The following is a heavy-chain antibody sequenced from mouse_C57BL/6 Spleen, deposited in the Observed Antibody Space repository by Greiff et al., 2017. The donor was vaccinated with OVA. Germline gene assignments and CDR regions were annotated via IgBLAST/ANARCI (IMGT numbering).Heavy chain of an antibody. J-gene: IGHJ1*01. V-gene: IGHV1-66*01. CDR2: IYPGSGNT. CDR3: ARSRYDGYDGCYFDY. Sequence: QVQLKESGPELVKPGASVKISCKASGYSFTSYCIHWVKQRPGQGLEWIGWIYPGSGNTKYNGKFKGKATLTADTSSSTAYMQLSSLTSEDSAVYYCARSRYDGYDGCYFDYWGPGTTLTVSS. CDR1: GYSFTSYC. D-gene: IGHD2-2*01.